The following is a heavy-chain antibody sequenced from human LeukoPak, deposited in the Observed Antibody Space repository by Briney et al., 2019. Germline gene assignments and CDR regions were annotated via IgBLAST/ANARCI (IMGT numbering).Heavy chain of an antibody. D-gene: IGHD6-13*01. Sequence: ASVKVSCKASGYTFTSYGISWVRQAPGQGLEWMGWISAYNGNTNYAQKFQGRVTMTEDTSTDTAYMELSSLRSEDTAVYYCATDLGWYRIFDYWGQGTLVTVSS. CDR3: ATDLGWYRIFDY. CDR1: GYTFTSYG. J-gene: IGHJ4*02. V-gene: IGHV1-18*01. CDR2: ISAYNGNT.